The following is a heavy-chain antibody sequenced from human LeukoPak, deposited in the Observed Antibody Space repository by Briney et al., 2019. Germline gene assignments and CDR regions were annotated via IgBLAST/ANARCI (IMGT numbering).Heavy chain of an antibody. V-gene: IGHV3-7*01. CDR3: ARDLGVVIAHYYYYYMDV. CDR2: IKQDGSEK. D-gene: IGHD3-22*01. Sequence: GGSLRLSCAASGFTFSSYWMSWVRQAPGKGLEGVANIKQDGSEKYYVDSVKGRFTISRDNAKNSLYLQMNSLRAEDTAVYYCARDLGVVIAHYYYYYMDVWGKGTTVTVSS. J-gene: IGHJ6*03. CDR1: GFTFSSYW.